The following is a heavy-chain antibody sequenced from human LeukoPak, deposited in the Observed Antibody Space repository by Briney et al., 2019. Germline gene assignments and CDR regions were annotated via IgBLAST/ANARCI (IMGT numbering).Heavy chain of an antibody. Sequence: SETLSLTCTVSGDSISSSGYYWSWIRQPPGKGLEWIASIYYSGTTYYNPSLKSRVTISLDTSKKQFSLKVTSVTAADTAVYYCARQNVLLWFGNYYYYMDVWGKGTTVTISS. V-gene: IGHV4-39*01. J-gene: IGHJ6*03. CDR3: ARQNVLLWFGNYYYYMDV. D-gene: IGHD3-10*01. CDR1: GDSISSSGYY. CDR2: IYYSGTT.